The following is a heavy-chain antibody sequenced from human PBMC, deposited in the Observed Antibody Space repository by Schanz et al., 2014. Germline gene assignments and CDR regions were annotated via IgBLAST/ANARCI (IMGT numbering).Heavy chain of an antibody. V-gene: IGHV3-21*05. CDR2: VSSNNIYT. J-gene: IGHJ3*02. D-gene: IGHD2-8*01. Sequence: VQLVESGGGVVQPGGSLRLSCVASGFTFRSYGMHWVRQAPGKGLEWVSYVSSNNIYTKYADSVRGRFTISRDNAKNSLFLQMNSLRADDTAVYYCARDMLRRYGALEIWGRGTMVTVSS. CDR3: ARDMLRRYGALEI. CDR1: GFTFRSYG.